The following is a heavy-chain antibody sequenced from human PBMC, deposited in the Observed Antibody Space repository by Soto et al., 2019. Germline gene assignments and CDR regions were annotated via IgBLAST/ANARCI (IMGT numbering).Heavy chain of an antibody. CDR1: GFTFNSYS. Sequence: GSLRLSCAASGFTFNSYSMNWVRQAPGKGLEWVSSMSRSSRYIYYADSVKGRFTISRDNAKNSVYLQMNSLRAEDTAVYYCARDGGVAATLANYFDYWGQGTLVTVSS. J-gene: IGHJ4*02. CDR2: MSRSSRYI. CDR3: ARDGGVAATLANYFDY. D-gene: IGHD2-15*01. V-gene: IGHV3-21*01.